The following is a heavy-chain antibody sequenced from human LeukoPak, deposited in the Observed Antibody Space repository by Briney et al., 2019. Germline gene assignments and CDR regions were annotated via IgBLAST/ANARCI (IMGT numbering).Heavy chain of an antibody. CDR2: IKQDGSEK. J-gene: IGHJ4*02. Sequence: GGSLRLSCAASGFTFSSYWMSWVRQAPGKGLEWVANIKQDGSEKYYVDSVKGRFTISRDNAKNSLYLQMNSLRAEDTAVYYCAGDRGYSTFDYWGQGTLVTVSS. CDR1: GFTFSSYW. V-gene: IGHV3-7*01. D-gene: IGHD4-23*01. CDR3: AGDRGYSTFDY.